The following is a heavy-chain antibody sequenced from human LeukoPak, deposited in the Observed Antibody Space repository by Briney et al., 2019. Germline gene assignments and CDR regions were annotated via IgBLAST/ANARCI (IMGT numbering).Heavy chain of an antibody. CDR3: ARDFREMATDN. J-gene: IGHJ4*02. V-gene: IGHV3-48*04. CDR2: ISSSSSTI. CDR1: GFTFSSYS. D-gene: IGHD5-24*01. Sequence: GGSLRLSCAASGFTFSSYSMNWVRQAPGKGLEWVSYISSSSSTIYYADSVKGRFTISRDNAKYTVHLLMNSLRAEDTAVYYCARDFREMATDNWGQGTLVTVSS.